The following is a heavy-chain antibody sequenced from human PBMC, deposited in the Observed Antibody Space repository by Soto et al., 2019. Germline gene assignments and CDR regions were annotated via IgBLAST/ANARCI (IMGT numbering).Heavy chain of an antibody. V-gene: IGHV4-39*01. CDR1: GGSISSSNSY. J-gene: IGHJ4*02. CDR2: IHYTGST. Sequence: SETLSLTCTVSGGSISSSNSYWGWIRQPPGKGLEWIGNIHYTGSTYYNPSLKSRVTISVDTSKNQISVKLSSVTAADTAVYYCARQPFRSAYEDWGQGALVTVSS. D-gene: IGHD5-12*01. CDR3: ARQPFRSAYED.